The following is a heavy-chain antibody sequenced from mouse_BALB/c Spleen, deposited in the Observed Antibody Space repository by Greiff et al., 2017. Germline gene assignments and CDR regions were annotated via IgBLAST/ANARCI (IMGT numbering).Heavy chain of an antibody. CDR2: IDPANGNT. Sequence: EVHLVESGAELVKPGASVKLSCTASGFNIKDTYMHWVKQRPEQGLEWIGRIDPANGNTKYDPKFQGKATITADTSSNTAYLQLSSLTSEDTAVYYCARFDYYGSSYVAMDYWGQGTSVTVSS. CDR1: GFNIKDTY. J-gene: IGHJ4*01. D-gene: IGHD1-1*01. V-gene: IGHV14-3*02. CDR3: ARFDYYGSSYVAMDY.